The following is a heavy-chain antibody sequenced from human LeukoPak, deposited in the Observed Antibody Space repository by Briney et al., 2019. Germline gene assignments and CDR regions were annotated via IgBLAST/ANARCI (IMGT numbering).Heavy chain of an antibody. J-gene: IGHJ5*02. V-gene: IGHV4-4*09. CDR2: IYTSGST. CDR3: ARRRGWSGYYGNWFDP. Sequence: WXXQPPGKGXEWIGYIYTSGSTNYNPSLKSRVTISVDTSKNQFSLKLSSVTAADTAVYYCARRRGWSGYYGNWFDPWGQGTLXT. D-gene: IGHD3-3*01.